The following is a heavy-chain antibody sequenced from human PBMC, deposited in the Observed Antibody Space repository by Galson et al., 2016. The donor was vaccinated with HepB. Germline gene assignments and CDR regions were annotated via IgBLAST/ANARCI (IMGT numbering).Heavy chain of an antibody. D-gene: IGHD5-24*01. V-gene: IGHV4-30-2*01. CDR3: SRGLDAYKAGNY. Sequence: TLSLTCAVSGGSISSGGYSWTWIRQPPGKGLEWIGYIYHSGSTYYNPSLQSRVIISIDRSKNQFSLKLNSVTAADTAVYFCSRGLDAYKAGNYWGQGTLVTVAA. CDR1: GGSISSGGYS. J-gene: IGHJ4*02. CDR2: IYHSGST.